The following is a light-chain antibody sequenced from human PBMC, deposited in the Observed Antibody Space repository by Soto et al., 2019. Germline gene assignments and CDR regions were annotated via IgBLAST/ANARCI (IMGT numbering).Light chain of an antibody. V-gene: IGLV1-44*01. CDR1: SSNIGSNT. CDR2: SSN. Sequence: QSVLTQPPSASGTPGQRVTISCSGSSSNIGSNTVNWYQQFPGTAPKLLIYSSNQRPSGVPDRFSGSKSGTSASLAISGLQSEDEADYYCAAWDDSLNGYVFGTGTKVTVL. CDR3: AAWDDSLNGYV. J-gene: IGLJ1*01.